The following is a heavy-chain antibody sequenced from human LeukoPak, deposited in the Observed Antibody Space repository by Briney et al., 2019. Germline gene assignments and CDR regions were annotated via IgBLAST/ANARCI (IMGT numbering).Heavy chain of an antibody. Sequence: GGSLRLSCAASAFFFSGYAMHWVRQVPGKGLEWVALIWFDGTEKFYADSVKGRFTISRDNSRNTVDLQMNSLRVEDTAVYYCARDSNSAGDYWGQGTLVTVSS. CDR2: IWFDGTEK. V-gene: IGHV3-33*01. D-gene: IGHD3-10*01. CDR3: ARDSNSAGDY. CDR1: AFFFSGYA. J-gene: IGHJ4*02.